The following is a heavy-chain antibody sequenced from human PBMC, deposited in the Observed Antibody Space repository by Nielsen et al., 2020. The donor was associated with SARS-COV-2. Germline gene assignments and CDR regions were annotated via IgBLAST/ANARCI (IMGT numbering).Heavy chain of an antibody. V-gene: IGHV3-33*08. CDR2: IWYDGSNK. CDR1: GFTFSSNG. D-gene: IGHD1-1*01. Sequence: GESLKISCAASGFTFSSNGMHWVRQAPGKGLEWVAVIWYDGSNKYYADSVKGRFTISRDNSKNTLYLQMNSLRAEDTAVYYCARDRGNAPFDYWGQGTLVTVSS. J-gene: IGHJ4*02. CDR3: ARDRGNAPFDY.